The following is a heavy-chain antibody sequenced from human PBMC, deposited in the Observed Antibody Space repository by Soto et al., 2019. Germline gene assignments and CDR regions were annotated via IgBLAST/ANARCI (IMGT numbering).Heavy chain of an antibody. Sequence: QLQLQESGPGLVKPSETLSLTCTVSGGSISSSSYYWGWIRQPPGKGLEWIGSIYYSGSTYYNPSLKSRVTISVDTSKNQFSLKLSSVTAADTAVYYCARHPKTARIVVVPAAILGWFDPWGQGTLVTVSS. J-gene: IGHJ5*02. CDR2: IYYSGST. CDR3: ARHPKTARIVVVPAAILGWFDP. CDR1: GGSISSSSYY. V-gene: IGHV4-39*01. D-gene: IGHD2-2*02.